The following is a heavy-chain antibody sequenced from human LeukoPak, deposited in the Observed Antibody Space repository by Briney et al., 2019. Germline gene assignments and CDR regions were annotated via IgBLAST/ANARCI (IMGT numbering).Heavy chain of an antibody. CDR3: ARHGVRYYYDSSGELAFDY. CDR1: GYSFTSYW. Sequence: GESLKISCKGSGYSFTSYWIGWVRQMPGKGLDGLGIIFPGASDTRYSPSFQGQVTISADKSISTAYLQWSSLKASDTAMYYCARHGVRYYYDSSGELAFDYWGQGTLVTVSS. V-gene: IGHV5-51*01. J-gene: IGHJ4*02. D-gene: IGHD3-22*01. CDR2: IFPGASDT.